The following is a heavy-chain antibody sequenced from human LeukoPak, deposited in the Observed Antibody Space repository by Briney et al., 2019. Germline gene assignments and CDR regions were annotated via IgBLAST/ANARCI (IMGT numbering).Heavy chain of an antibody. Sequence: ASVKVSCKASGYSFTAYYMHWVRQAPGQGLEWMGWINPNSGGTNYAQKFQGRVTMTRDTSISTVYMELFSLRSDDTAVYYCARDPSMRTTTMKTEKTYFYMDVWGKGTTVTVSS. CDR1: GYSFTAYY. V-gene: IGHV1-2*02. CDR2: INPNSGGT. CDR3: ARDPSMRTTTMKTEKTYFYMDV. D-gene: IGHD1/OR15-1a*01. J-gene: IGHJ6*03.